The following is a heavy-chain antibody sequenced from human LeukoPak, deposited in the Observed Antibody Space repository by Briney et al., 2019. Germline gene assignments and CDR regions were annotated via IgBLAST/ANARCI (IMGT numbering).Heavy chain of an antibody. Sequence: GGSLRLSCAASGSYWMHWVRQAPGKGLVWVSHINSDGSWTSYADSVKGRFTISKDNAKNTVYLQMNNLRAEDTAAYYCVSFYETYWGRGTLVTVSS. V-gene: IGHV3-74*01. CDR3: VSFYETY. CDR2: INSDGSWT. D-gene: IGHD2/OR15-2a*01. CDR1: GSYW. J-gene: IGHJ4*02.